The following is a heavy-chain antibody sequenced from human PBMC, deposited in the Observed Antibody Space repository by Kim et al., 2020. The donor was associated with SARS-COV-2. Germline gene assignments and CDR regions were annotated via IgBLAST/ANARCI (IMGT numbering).Heavy chain of an antibody. V-gene: IGHV3-23*01. CDR1: AFKFSTDA. J-gene: IGHJ4*02. D-gene: IGHD1-20*01. CDR2: VSGSGGSA. CDR3: AKSITEKSYWVY. Sequence: GGSLRLSCAASAFKFSTDAMGWVRQAPGKGLEWVGGVSGSGGSAHYADSMKGRFTISRDDSVNTLYLQMNSLRAEDTAISYCAKSITEKSYWVYWGQGT.